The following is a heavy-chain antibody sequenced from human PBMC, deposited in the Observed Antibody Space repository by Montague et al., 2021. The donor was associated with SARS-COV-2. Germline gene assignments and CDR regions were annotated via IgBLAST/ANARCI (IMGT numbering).Heavy chain of an antibody. D-gene: IGHD3-10*01. J-gene: IGHJ4*02. CDR2: ISRSGDST. CDR3: SRGGGMIRGVVDF. Sequence: SLRLSCAVSGFTFNDYGMCWVRQVPGKGLEWVSGISRSGDSTAYGDSVKGRFIISRDNAKNTLYLQMNSLRVEDTAFYYCSRGGGMIRGVVDFWGQGILVSVSS. V-gene: IGHV3-20*04. CDR1: GFTFNDYG.